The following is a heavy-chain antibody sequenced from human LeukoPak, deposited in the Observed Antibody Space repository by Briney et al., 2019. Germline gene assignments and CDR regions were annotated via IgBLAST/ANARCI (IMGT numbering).Heavy chain of an antibody. CDR2: ITGSGDST. CDR3: ANQAYGISRPVDY. CDR1: GFAFRSYV. Sequence: PGGSLRLSCAASGFAFRSYVMNWVRQAPGKGLEWVASITGSGDSTYYVVSVKGRVTISRDNSKNTLYLQLNSLRPEDTAVYYCANQAYGISRPVDYWGQGTLVAVSS. J-gene: IGHJ4*02. V-gene: IGHV3-23*01. D-gene: IGHD2-8*01.